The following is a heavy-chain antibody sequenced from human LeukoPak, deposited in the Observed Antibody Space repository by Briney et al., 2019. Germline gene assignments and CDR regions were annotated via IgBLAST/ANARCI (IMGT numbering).Heavy chain of an antibody. CDR2: TYYRSKWYN. V-gene: IGHV6-1*01. CDR3: ARQRDGLNYYDY. Sequence: SQTLSLTCAISGDSVSSNSAAWSWIRQYPSRGLECLGRTYYRSKWYNEYAVSVKSRITINPDTSKNQFYLQLNSVTPEDTAVYYCARQRDGLNYYDYWGQGTLVTVSS. J-gene: IGHJ4*02. D-gene: IGHD5-24*01. CDR1: GDSVSSNSAA.